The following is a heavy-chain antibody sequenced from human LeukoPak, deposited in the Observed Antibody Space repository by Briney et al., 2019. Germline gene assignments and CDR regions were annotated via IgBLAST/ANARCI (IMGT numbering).Heavy chain of an antibody. CDR2: IIPIFGTA. Sequence: GASVKVSCKASGGTFSSYAISWVRQAPGQGLEWMGGIIPIFGTANYAQKFQGRVTITADKSTSTAYMELSSLRSEDTAVYYCAREGQLSSSSAGTNYYYYYMDVWGKGTTVTVSS. D-gene: IGHD6-6*01. J-gene: IGHJ6*03. CDR1: GGTFSSYA. CDR3: AREGQLSSSSAGTNYYYYYMDV. V-gene: IGHV1-69*06.